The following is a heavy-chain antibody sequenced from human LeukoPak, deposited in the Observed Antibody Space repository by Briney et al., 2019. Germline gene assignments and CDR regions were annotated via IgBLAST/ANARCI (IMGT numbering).Heavy chain of an antibody. CDR3: ARVASPDYYYYGMDV. D-gene: IGHD5-12*01. CDR2: ISYDGSNK. V-gene: IGHV3-30*04. J-gene: IGHJ6*02. Sequence: PGGSLRLSCAASGFTFSSYAMHWVRQAPGKGLEWVAVISYDGSNKYYADSVKGRFTIFRDNSKNTLYLQMNSLRAEDTAVYYCARVASPDYYYYGMDVWGQGTTVTVSS. CDR1: GFTFSSYA.